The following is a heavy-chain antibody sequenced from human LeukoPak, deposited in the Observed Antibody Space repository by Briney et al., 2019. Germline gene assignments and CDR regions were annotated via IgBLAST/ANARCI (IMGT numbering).Heavy chain of an antibody. CDR1: GGSISSYY. D-gene: IGHD6-19*01. CDR2: IYTSGST. Sequence: SETLSLTCTVSGGSISSYYWSWIRQPAGKGLEWIGRIYTSGSTNYNPSLKSRVTISVDTSKSQFSLKLSSVTAADTAVYYCAREGPRGQMAGPHYWGQGTLVTVSS. J-gene: IGHJ4*02. CDR3: AREGPRGQMAGPHY. V-gene: IGHV4-4*07.